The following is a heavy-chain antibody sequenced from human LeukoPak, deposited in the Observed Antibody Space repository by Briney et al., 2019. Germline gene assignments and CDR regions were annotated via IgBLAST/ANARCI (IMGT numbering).Heavy chain of an antibody. CDR1: GFTFSSSA. V-gene: IGHV3-23*01. J-gene: IGHJ5*02. D-gene: IGHD3-10*01. CDR2: ISGSSDNT. Sequence: GGSLRLSCTASGFTFSSSAMSWVRQAPGKGLEWVSDISGSSDNTHYADSVKGRFTISRDKSKNTLYPQMNTLRADDTAVYYCAKSGSSRFDPWGQGTLVTVSS. CDR3: AKSGSSRFDP.